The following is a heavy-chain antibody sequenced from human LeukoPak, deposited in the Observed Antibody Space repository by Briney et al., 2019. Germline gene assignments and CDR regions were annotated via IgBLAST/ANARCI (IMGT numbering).Heavy chain of an antibody. V-gene: IGHV3-30-3*01. CDR3: ARDTIFGVAGYGMDV. Sequence: GGPLRLSCAASGFTFSSYAMHWVRQAPGKGLEWVAVISYDGSNKYYADSVKGRFTISRDNSKNTLYLQMNSLRAEDTAVYYCARDTIFGVAGYGMDVWGQGTTVTVSS. CDR1: GFTFSSYA. J-gene: IGHJ6*02. CDR2: ISYDGSNK. D-gene: IGHD3-3*01.